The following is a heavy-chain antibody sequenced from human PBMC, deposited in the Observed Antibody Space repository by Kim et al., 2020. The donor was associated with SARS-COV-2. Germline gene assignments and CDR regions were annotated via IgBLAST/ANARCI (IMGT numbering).Heavy chain of an antibody. Sequence: GGSLRLSCAASGFTFSSYSMNWVRQAPGKGLEWVSSISSSSYIYYADSVKGRFTISRDNAKNSLYLQMNSLRAEDTAVYYCARDHRAERSNRQWLPNYYYYGMDVWGQGTTVTVSS. CDR3: ARDHRAERSNRQWLPNYYYYGMDV. J-gene: IGHJ6*02. CDR1: GFTFSSYS. D-gene: IGHD6-19*01. CDR2: ISSSSYI. V-gene: IGHV3-21*01.